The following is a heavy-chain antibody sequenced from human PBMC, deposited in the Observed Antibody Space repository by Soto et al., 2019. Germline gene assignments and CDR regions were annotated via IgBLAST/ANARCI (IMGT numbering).Heavy chain of an antibody. CDR2: MSYDGNKK. D-gene: IGHD5-18*01. Sequence: QVQLVESGGGEVQPGRSLRLSCAVSGFTLSSYGIHWVRQAPGKGLEWVTFMSYDGNKKYYADFVKGRFTISRDNSKNTLYLQMDSLRADDTAMYYCAKGLSVIQEWIIDGHWGQGTQVTVSS. V-gene: IGHV3-30*18. CDR1: GFTLSSYG. CDR3: AKGLSVIQEWIIDGH. J-gene: IGHJ4*02.